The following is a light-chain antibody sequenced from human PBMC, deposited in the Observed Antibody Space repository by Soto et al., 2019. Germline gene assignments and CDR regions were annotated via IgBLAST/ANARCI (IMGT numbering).Light chain of an antibody. CDR3: CSYAGSYSFV. CDR1: SSDVGAYNY. J-gene: IGLJ1*01. V-gene: IGLV2-11*01. Sequence: QSVLTQPRSVSGSPGQSVTISCTGTSSDVGAYNYVSWYQQEPGRDPKFLIYDVNKRPSGVPDRFSGSKSGNTASLTISGLHAEDEADYYCCSYAGSYSFVFGTGTEVTVL. CDR2: DVN.